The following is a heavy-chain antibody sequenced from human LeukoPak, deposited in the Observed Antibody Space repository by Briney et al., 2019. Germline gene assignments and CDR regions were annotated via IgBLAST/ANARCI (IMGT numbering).Heavy chain of an antibody. D-gene: IGHD5-18*01. CDR2: IIPMSGTV. Sequence: SVKVSCKASGGTFSTFGISWVRQAPGQGLEWMGGIIPMSGTVNNAQKFQGRVTITADKSTGTAYMELSSLRSDDTAVYYCARETGYAYGRAPLDYWGQGALVTVSS. CDR1: GGTFSTFG. CDR3: ARETGYAYGRAPLDY. J-gene: IGHJ4*02. V-gene: IGHV1-69*06.